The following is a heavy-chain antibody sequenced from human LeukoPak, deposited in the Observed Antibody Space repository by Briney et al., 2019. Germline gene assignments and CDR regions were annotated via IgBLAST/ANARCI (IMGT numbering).Heavy chain of an antibody. D-gene: IGHD6-6*01. Sequence: SETLSLTCTVSGGSISSYYWGWIRQPPGKGLEWIGSIYYSGTTYYDPSLKSRVTISVDTSKNQFSLNLNSVTAADTAVYYCATQVGAARTYFDYWGRGTLVTVSS. V-gene: IGHV4-39*01. CDR2: IYYSGTT. CDR3: ATQVGAARTYFDY. J-gene: IGHJ4*02. CDR1: GGSISSYY.